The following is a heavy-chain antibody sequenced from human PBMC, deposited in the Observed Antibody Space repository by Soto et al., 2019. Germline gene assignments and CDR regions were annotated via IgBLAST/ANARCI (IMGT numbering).Heavy chain of an antibody. J-gene: IGHJ3*02. CDR2: INGDGRST. CDR3: ARAQYLADDAFDI. CDR1: GLISRSYW. Sequence: PGGSLRLSCAASGLISRSYWMHWVRQVPGKGLVWVSRINGDGRSTSYADSVKGRFTISRDNAKNTLYLQMNSLRADDTAVYYCARAQYLADDAFDIWGQGAMVTVSS. D-gene: IGHD2-2*01. V-gene: IGHV3-74*01.